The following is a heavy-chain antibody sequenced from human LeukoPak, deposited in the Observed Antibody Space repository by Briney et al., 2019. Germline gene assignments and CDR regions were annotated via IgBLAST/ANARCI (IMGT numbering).Heavy chain of an antibody. J-gene: IGHJ4*02. Sequence: RSGESLKISCKGSGYSFPTYWIAWVRQMPGKGLEWMGIIYPDESNIRYSPSFQGQVTISADKSISTAYLQWSSLKASDTAMYYCARPPSRGYSSSFEYWGQGTLVTVSS. CDR2: IYPDESNI. D-gene: IGHD2-2*03. V-gene: IGHV5-51*01. CDR1: GYSFPTYW. CDR3: ARPPSRGYSSSFEY.